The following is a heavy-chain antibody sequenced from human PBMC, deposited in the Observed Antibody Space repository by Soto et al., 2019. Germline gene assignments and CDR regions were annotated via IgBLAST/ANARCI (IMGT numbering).Heavy chain of an antibody. CDR3: ARANTYYYDSSGYYYVEFFDY. CDR1: GGTFSSYA. D-gene: IGHD3-22*01. J-gene: IGHJ4*02. CDR2: IIPIFGTA. Sequence: SVKVSCKASGGTFSSYAISWVRQAPGQGLEWMGGIIPIFGTANYAQKFQGRVTITADESTSTAYMELSSLRSEDTAVYYCARANTYYYDSSGYYYVEFFDYWGQGTLVTVSS. V-gene: IGHV1-69*13.